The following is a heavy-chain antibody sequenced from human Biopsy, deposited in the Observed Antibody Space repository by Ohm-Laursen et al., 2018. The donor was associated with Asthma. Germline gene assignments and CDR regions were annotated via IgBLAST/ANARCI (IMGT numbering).Heavy chain of an antibody. V-gene: IGHV4-31*03. CDR3: ARAQDYYDSRGYYRSFDY. Sequence: TLSLTCTVSYGSITSGGYYWTLIRHHPGKGLERIGFIYYSGSTYYNPSLKSRVSISIDTSKNQFSLKLSSVTAADTAVYYCARAQDYYDSRGYYRSFDYWGQGTLVTVSS. CDR2: IYYSGST. CDR1: YGSITSGGYY. J-gene: IGHJ4*02. D-gene: IGHD3-22*01.